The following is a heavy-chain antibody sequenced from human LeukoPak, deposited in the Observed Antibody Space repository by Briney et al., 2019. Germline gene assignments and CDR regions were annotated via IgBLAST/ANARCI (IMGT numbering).Heavy chain of an antibody. V-gene: IGHV1-2*02. J-gene: IGHJ3*02. CDR3: ASGSGSYYSNDAFDI. CDR1: GYTFTGYY. Sequence: ASVKVSCKASGYTFTGYYMHWVRQAPGQGLEWMGWINPNSGGTNYAQKFQGRVTMTRDTSISTAYMKLSRLRSDDTAVYYCASGSGSYYSNDAFDIWGQGTMVTVSS. D-gene: IGHD1-26*01. CDR2: INPNSGGT.